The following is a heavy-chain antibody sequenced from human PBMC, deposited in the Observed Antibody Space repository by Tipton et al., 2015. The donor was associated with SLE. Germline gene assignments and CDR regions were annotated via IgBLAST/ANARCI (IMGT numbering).Heavy chain of an antibody. V-gene: IGHV4-39*01. CDR3: ARLEGDGYKWYFDY. D-gene: IGHD5-24*01. Sequence: TLSLTCTVSGGSISSGTYYWGWIRQPPGKGLEWIGTIYYSGSTYYNPSLKSRVTISVDTSKNQFSLKLSSVTAADTAVYYCARLEGDGYKWYFDYWGQGTLVTVST. J-gene: IGHJ4*02. CDR2: IYYSGST. CDR1: GGSISSGTYY.